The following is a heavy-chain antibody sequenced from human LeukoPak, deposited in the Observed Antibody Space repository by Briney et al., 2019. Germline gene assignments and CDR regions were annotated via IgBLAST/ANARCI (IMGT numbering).Heavy chain of an antibody. V-gene: IGHV1-46*01. J-gene: IGHJ4*02. CDR3: ARENDGYSYGYTFDY. CDR1: GYSFTSYY. D-gene: IGHD5-18*01. Sequence: ASVKVSCKASGYSFTSYYIHWVRQAPGQGLEWMGIINPSGGSTTYAQNFQGRVTMIRDTSTSTVYMELSSLRSEDTAVYYCARENDGYSYGYTFDYWGQGTLVTVSS. CDR2: INPSGGST.